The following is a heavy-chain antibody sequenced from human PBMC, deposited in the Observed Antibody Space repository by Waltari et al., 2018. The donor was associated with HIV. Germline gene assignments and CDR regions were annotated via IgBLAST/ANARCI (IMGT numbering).Heavy chain of an antibody. CDR3: ARLLRAPAGGRFFYYIDY. CDR1: GFTLRNYD. D-gene: IGHD2-15*01. J-gene: IGHJ4*02. CDR2: MGTAGDT. V-gene: IGHV3-13*01. Sequence: EVQLMDSGGGLVQPGGSLRVSCAASGFTLRNYDIHWVRQVTGKGREWVSGMGTAGDTYYSDSVKGRFTISRENAKNSLHLLMNSLRGEDTGIYYCARLLRAPAGGRFFYYIDYWGQGTPVTVSS.